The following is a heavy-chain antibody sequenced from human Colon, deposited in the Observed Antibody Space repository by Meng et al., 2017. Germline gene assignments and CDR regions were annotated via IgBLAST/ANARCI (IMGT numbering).Heavy chain of an antibody. CDR1: GFIFSQYE. CDR2: ISGSGDNT. Sequence: EVQLLESGGGLVQPGGSLRLSCAASGFIFSQYEMAWVRQAPGKGLEGVSVISGSGDNTYYADSVKGRFTISRDNSKNTLYLQMNSLRVEDTALYYCTRIATTPATYFDNWGQGTLVTVSS. CDR3: TRIATTPATYFDN. D-gene: IGHD2-15*01. V-gene: IGHV3-23*01. J-gene: IGHJ4*02.